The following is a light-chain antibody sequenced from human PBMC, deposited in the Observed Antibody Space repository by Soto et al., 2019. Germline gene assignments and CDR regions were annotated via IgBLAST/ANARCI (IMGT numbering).Light chain of an antibody. V-gene: IGKV3-15*01. CDR2: GAS. Sequence: EIVMTQSPATLSVSPGERATLSCRASQSVSDNLAWYQQKPGQAPRLLIYGASTRATTIPARFSGSGSGTEFTLTISSLQSEDIAVYYCQQYNNWPPKFTFGQGTKLEIK. J-gene: IGKJ2*01. CDR3: QQYNNWPPKFT. CDR1: QSVSDN.